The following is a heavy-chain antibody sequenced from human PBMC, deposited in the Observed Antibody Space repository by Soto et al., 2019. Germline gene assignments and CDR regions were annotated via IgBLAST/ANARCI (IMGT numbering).Heavy chain of an antibody. Sequence: QVHLVESGGGVVQPGRSLRLSCAASGFTLTMYSINWVRQAPGKGLEWVTLISYDGDNKKYAVSVEGRFTVSRDTSKNMVYLEMNSLRPDDTAVYYCVRDGGYYGSGSYYNYFDYWGQGTLVTVSS. V-gene: IGHV3-30-3*01. CDR2: ISYDGDNK. J-gene: IGHJ4*02. CDR3: VRDGGYYGSGSYYNYFDY. CDR1: GFTLTMYS. D-gene: IGHD3-10*01.